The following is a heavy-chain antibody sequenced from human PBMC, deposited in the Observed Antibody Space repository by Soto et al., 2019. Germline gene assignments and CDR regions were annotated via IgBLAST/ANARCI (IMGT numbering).Heavy chain of an antibody. CDR3: AHSRITIFGIINPYFDY. CDR2: IYWNDDK. D-gene: IGHD3-3*01. Sequence: SGPTLVNPTQTLTLTCTFSGFSLSTSGVGVGWIRQPPGKALEWLALIYWNDDKRYSPSLKTRLTITKDTSKNQVVFTMTNMDPVDTATYYCAHSRITIFGIINPYFDYWGQGTLVTVSS. CDR1: GFSLSTSGVG. J-gene: IGHJ4*02. V-gene: IGHV2-5*01.